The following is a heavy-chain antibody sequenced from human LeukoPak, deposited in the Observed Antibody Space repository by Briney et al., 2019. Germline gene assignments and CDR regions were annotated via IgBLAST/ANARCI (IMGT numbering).Heavy chain of an antibody. J-gene: IGHJ3*02. D-gene: IGHD4-17*01. V-gene: IGHV4-30-2*02. CDR3: ASGGPGGRDRDHDYGDYAPQGNDAFDI. Sequence: SETLSLTCTVSGGSISSGGYFWSWIRQPPGEGLEWIAYMYHSGSTYYNLSLKSRVTISVDTSKNQFSLKLSSVTAADTAVYYCASGGPGGRDRDHDYGDYAPQGNDAFDIWGQGTMVTVSS. CDR1: GGSISSGGYF. CDR2: MYHSGST.